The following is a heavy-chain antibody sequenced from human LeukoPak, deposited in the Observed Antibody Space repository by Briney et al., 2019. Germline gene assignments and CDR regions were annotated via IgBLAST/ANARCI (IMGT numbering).Heavy chain of an antibody. V-gene: IGHV3-23*01. CDR3: AKGVVAVTRPLDY. J-gene: IGHJ4*02. Sequence: GGSLRLSCAASGFTFSSYAMSWVRQAPGKGLEWVSAISGSGGSTYYADSVKGRFTISRDNSKNPLYLQMNSLRAEDTAVYYCAKGVVAVTRPLDYWGQGTLVTVSS. D-gene: IGHD2-15*01. CDR1: GFTFSSYA. CDR2: ISGSGGST.